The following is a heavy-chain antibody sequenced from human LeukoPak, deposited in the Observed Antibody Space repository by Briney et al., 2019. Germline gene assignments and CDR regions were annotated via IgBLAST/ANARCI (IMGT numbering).Heavy chain of an antibody. CDR1: GFTFSSYA. D-gene: IGHD3-10*01. CDR2: ISGSGGST. Sequence: PGGSLRLSCAASGFTFSSYAMSWVRQAPGKGLEWVSAISGSGGSTYYADSVKSRFTISRDNSKNTLYLQMNSLRAEDTAVYYCAKDAKYYYGSGSLLFDYWGQGTLVTVSS. V-gene: IGHV3-23*01. CDR3: AKDAKYYYGSGSLLFDY. J-gene: IGHJ4*02.